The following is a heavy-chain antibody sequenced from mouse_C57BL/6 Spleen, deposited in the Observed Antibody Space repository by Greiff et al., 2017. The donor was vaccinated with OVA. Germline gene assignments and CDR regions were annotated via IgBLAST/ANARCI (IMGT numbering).Heavy chain of an antibody. D-gene: IGHD2-2*01. CDR2: IDPEDGDT. J-gene: IGHJ3*01. CDR1: GFNIKDYY. CDR3: TTSHYGYPWFAY. Sequence: EVQLQQSGAELVRPGASVKLSCTASGFNIKDYYMHWVKQRPEQGLEWIGRIDPEDGDTEYAPKFQGKATMTADTSSNTAYLQLSSLTSEDTAVYYCTTSHYGYPWFAYWGQVTLVTVSA. V-gene: IGHV14-1*01.